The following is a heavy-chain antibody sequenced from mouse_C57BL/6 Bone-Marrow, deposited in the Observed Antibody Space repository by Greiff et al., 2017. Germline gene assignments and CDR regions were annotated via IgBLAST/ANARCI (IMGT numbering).Heavy chain of an antibody. CDR2: IYPGNSDT. J-gene: IGHJ3*01. CDR3: TRCITTVVEGAWFAY. CDR1: GYTFTSYW. D-gene: IGHD1-1*01. V-gene: IGHV1-5*01. Sequence: EVQLQQSGTVLARPGASVKMSCKTSGYTFTSYWMHWVKQRPGQGLEWIGAIYPGNSDTSYNQKFKGKAKLTAVKSASTAYMELSSLTNEESAVYYCTRCITTVVEGAWFAYWGQGTLVTVSA.